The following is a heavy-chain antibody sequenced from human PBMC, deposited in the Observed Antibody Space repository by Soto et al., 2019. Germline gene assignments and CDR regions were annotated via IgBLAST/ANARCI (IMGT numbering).Heavy chain of an antibody. J-gene: IGHJ6*02. D-gene: IGHD6-19*01. CDR2: IYPGDSRT. V-gene: IGHV5-51*01. CDR1: GYSFTSYW. Sequence: GESLKISCKGSGYSFTSYWIAWVRQMPGRGLEWMGIIYPGDSRTRYSPSFEGQVTISADKSISTAYLQWSSLKASDTAMYYCARSRRGAYSSGWYSLSGYYNYGIDVWGQGTTVTVSS. CDR3: ARSRRGAYSSGWYSLSGYYNYGIDV.